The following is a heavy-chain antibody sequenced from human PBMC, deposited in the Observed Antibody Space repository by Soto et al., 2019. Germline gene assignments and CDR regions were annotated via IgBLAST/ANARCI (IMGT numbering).Heavy chain of an antibody. Sequence: ASVKVSCKASGYSFTSYFMHWVRQAPRQGLEWKGIINPSGGSTSYAQKNQGRVTMNRDTSTSTVYMELSSLRSEDTAVYYCARDPIWSGYSSYFDYWGQGTLVTVSS. V-gene: IGHV1-46*03. CDR1: GYSFTSYF. D-gene: IGHD3-3*01. CDR3: ARDPIWSGYSSYFDY. CDR2: INPSGGST. J-gene: IGHJ4*02.